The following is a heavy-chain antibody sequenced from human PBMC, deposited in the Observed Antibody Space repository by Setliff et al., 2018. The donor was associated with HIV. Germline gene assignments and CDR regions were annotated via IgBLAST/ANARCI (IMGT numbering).Heavy chain of an antibody. Sequence: GASVKVSCKASGYTFTTYAIHWVRQAPGQRLEWMGWINAGNGNTKYSQKFQGRVTITRDTSASTVYMELSSLRSEDTAVYYCARDSRDIVVVIAPEPEPYYYYGMDVWGEGTTVTVSS. CDR2: INAGNGNT. CDR1: GYTFTTYA. CDR3: ARDSRDIVVVIAPEPEPYYYYGMDV. D-gene: IGHD2-15*01. J-gene: IGHJ6*04. V-gene: IGHV1-3*01.